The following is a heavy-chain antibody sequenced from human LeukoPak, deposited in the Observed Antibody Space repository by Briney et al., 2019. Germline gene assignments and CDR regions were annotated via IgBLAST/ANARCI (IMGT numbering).Heavy chain of an antibody. Sequence: SETLSLTCTVSGGAISSYYWSWIRQSPGKGLERVGYIYYSGSTNYHPSLKSRVTMSVDTSNQFSLKLSSVTAADTALYYCARGLRHLEWSHDAFDIWGQGTTVTVSS. CDR1: GGAISSYY. CDR2: IYYSGST. J-gene: IGHJ3*02. CDR3: ARGLRHLEWSHDAFDI. V-gene: IGHV4-59*01. D-gene: IGHD3-3*01.